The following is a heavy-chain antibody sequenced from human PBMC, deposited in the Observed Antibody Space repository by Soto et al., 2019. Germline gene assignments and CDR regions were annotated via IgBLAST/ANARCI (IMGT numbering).Heavy chain of an antibody. Sequence: EVQLVESGGGLVKPGGSLRLSCAASGFTFSSYSMNWVRQAPGKGLEWVSSISSSSSYIYYADSVKGRFTISRDNAKNSLYLQMNSLRAEDTAVYYCASGYSSGWTPGNYWGQGTLVTVSS. CDR2: ISSSSSYI. D-gene: IGHD6-19*01. CDR1: GFTFSSYS. J-gene: IGHJ4*02. V-gene: IGHV3-21*01. CDR3: ASGYSSGWTPGNY.